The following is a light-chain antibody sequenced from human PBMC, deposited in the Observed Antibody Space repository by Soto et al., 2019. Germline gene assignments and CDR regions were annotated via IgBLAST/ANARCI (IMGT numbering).Light chain of an antibody. Sequence: ETVLTQSPGTLSLSPGERATLSCRASQSIGSSYLAWYQQKPGQAPRLPIYDTSSRATGIPHRFSGSGSGTDFTLTISRLEPEDFAVYHCQQYGNAPWTFGQGTRLEIK. CDR3: QQYGNAPWT. CDR2: DTS. V-gene: IGKV3-20*01. J-gene: IGKJ2*01. CDR1: QSIGSSY.